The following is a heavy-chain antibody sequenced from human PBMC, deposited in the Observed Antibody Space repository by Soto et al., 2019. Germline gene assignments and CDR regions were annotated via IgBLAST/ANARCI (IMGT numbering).Heavy chain of an antibody. CDR1: GFTFSSYS. CDR3: ARDRRYDYIWGSLDAFDI. J-gene: IGHJ3*02. CDR2: ISSSSSTI. V-gene: IGHV3-48*01. D-gene: IGHD3-16*01. Sequence: PGGSLRLSCAASGFTFSSYSMNWVRQAPGKGLEWVSYISSSSSTIYYADSVKGRFTISRDNAKNSLYLQMNSLRAEDTAVYYCARDRRYDYIWGSLDAFDIWGQGTMVTVSS.